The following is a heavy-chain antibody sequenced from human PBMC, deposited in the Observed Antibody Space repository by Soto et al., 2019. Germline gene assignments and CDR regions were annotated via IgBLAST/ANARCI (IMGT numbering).Heavy chain of an antibody. Sequence: QVQLQESGPGLVKPSQTLSLTCTVSGGSISSGGYYWSWIRQHPGNGLEWIGYIYYSGSTYYNPSLKSRVTISVDTSKNQFSLKLSSVTAADTAVYYCARGREDGDYWLGWFDPWGQGTLVTVSS. CDR3: ARGREDGDYWLGWFDP. CDR1: GGSISSGGYY. J-gene: IGHJ5*02. D-gene: IGHD4-17*01. CDR2: IYYSGST. V-gene: IGHV4-31*03.